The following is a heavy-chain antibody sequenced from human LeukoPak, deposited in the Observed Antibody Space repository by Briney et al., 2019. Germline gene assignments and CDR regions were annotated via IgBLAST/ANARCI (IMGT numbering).Heavy chain of an antibody. CDR2: TNPNDGDT. D-gene: IGHD2-2*01. CDR3: ARVNFLYCSSSTCLFDY. CDR1: GYTFTDYY. J-gene: IGHJ4*02. Sequence: ASVKVSCKASGYTFTDYYMHWVRQAPGQGFEWMGWTNPNDGDTNYAQKFQGRVTMTRDTSISTAHMEVSRLRSDDTAVYYCARVNFLYCSSSTCLFDYWGQGTLVTVSS. V-gene: IGHV1-2*02.